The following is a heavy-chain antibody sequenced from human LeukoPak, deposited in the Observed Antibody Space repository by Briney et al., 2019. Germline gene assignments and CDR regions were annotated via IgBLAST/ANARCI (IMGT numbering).Heavy chain of an antibody. J-gene: IGHJ4*02. V-gene: IGHV3-23*01. CDR2: ISGSGGST. CDR1: GFTFSSYA. Sequence: PGGSLRLSCAASGFTFSSYAMSWVRQAPGKGLEWVSAISGSGGSTYYADSVKGRFTISRDNSKNTPYLQMNSLRAEDTAVYYCAKGSLPFDFWSGYYLFDYWGQGTLVTVSS. D-gene: IGHD3-3*01. CDR3: AKGSLPFDFWSGYYLFDY.